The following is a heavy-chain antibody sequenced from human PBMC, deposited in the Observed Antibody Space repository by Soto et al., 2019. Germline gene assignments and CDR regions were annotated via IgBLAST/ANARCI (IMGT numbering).Heavy chain of an antibody. CDR2: IHYSGNT. CDR3: AGYCSGGSCYLSMDV. CDR1: GASITSLDYY. V-gene: IGHV4-30-4*01. Sequence: SETLSLTCSVSGASITSLDYYWIWIRQPPGRGLEWIGSIHYSGNTFYKTSLQSRLSISTDTSKNQFSLKLNFVTAADTAVCYCAGYCSGGSCYLSMDVWGQGTTVT. D-gene: IGHD2-15*01. J-gene: IGHJ6*02.